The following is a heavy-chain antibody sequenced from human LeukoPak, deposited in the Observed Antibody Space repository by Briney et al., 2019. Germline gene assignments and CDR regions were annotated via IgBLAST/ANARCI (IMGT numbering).Heavy chain of an antibody. CDR2: INPNSGGT. CDR1: GYTFTGYY. J-gene: IGHJ3*02. D-gene: IGHD1-26*01. Sequence: GASVKVSCKASGYTFTGYYMHWVRQAPGQGLEWMGRINPNSGGTNYAQKFQGWVTMTRDTSISTAYMELSRLRSDDTAVYYCARCGGWELPVDAFDIWGQGTMVTVSS. V-gene: IGHV1-2*04. CDR3: ARCGGWELPVDAFDI.